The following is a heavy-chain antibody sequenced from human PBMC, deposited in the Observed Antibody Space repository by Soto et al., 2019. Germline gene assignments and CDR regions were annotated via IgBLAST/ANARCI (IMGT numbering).Heavy chain of an antibody. D-gene: IGHD1-26*01. Sequence: EVQLLESGGGLVQPGGSLRLSCAASGFTFSSYALSWVRQAPGTGLEWVSSISGSGGNAYYADSVKGRFSISRDNSKNTLRLQMNSLRADDTAVYYCAKDGASGSYPPYYYFGMDVWGQGTTVTVSS. V-gene: IGHV3-23*01. CDR2: ISGSGGNA. J-gene: IGHJ6*02. CDR3: AKDGASGSYPPYYYFGMDV. CDR1: GFTFSSYA.